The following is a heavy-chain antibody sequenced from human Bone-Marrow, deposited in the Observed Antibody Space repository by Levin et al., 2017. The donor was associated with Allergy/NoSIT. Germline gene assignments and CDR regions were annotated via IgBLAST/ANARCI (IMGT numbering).Heavy chain of an antibody. D-gene: IGHD3-10*01. CDR3: ARDNYYLFDY. J-gene: IGHJ4*02. V-gene: IGHV3-48*02. Sequence: GGSRRLSCAASGFTFSSYNMNWVRQAPGKGLEWVSFISTSSSNIKYADSVKGRFAISRDNAQNSLYLQMNSLRDEDTAVYYCARDNYYLFDYWGQGTLVTVSS. CDR1: GFTFSSYN. CDR2: ISTSSSNI.